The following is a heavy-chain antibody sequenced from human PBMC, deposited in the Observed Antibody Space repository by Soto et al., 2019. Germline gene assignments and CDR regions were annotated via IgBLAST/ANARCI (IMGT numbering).Heavy chain of an antibody. CDR1: GGTFSSYT. CDR2: IIPILGIA. J-gene: IGHJ4*02. CDR3: AVLWSGYYLYYFDY. Sequence: GASVKVSCKASGGTFSSYTISRVRQAPGQGLEWMGRIIPILGIANYAQKFQGRVTITADKSTSTAYMELSSLRSEDTAVYYCAVLWSGYYLYYFDYWGQGTLVTVSS. V-gene: IGHV1-69*02. D-gene: IGHD3-3*01.